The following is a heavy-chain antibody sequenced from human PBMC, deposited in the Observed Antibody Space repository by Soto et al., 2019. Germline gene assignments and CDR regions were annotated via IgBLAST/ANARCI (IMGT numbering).Heavy chain of an antibody. D-gene: IGHD1-26*01. J-gene: IGHJ5*02. CDR1: TFNSYS. V-gene: IGHV3-21*06. Sequence: EVQLVESGGGLVKPGGSLRLSCSFTFNSYSLNWVRQARGKGLEWVSSISSGSAYIKYADSVNGRFTISRDNANNVLYLQMIRLRVDDTALYYCKRYQGGSYDSWFDPWGQGTLVTVSS. CDR2: ISSGSAYI. CDR3: KRYQGGSYDSWFDP.